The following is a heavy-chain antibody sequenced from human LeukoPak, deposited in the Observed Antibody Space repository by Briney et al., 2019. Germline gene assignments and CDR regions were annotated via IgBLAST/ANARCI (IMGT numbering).Heavy chain of an antibody. CDR2: IYPGDSDT. CDR3: ARQCGGDCYSAYGFDV. V-gene: IGHV5-51*01. D-gene: IGHD2-21*02. J-gene: IGHJ3*01. Sequence: GESLKISCKGSGYSFTNYWIGWVRQMPGKGLEWMGIIYPGDSDTRYSPSFQGQVTISVDKSISTASLQWSSLKASDTAMYYCARQCGGDCYSAYGFDVWGQGTMVTVSS. CDR1: GYSFTNYW.